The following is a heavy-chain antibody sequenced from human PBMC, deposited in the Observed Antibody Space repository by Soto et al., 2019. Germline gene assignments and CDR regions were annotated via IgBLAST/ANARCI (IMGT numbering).Heavy chain of an antibody. CDR3: ARDRVRGALPQYGMDV. D-gene: IGHD3-10*01. CDR2: IRGVGNNK. CDR1: GLTFSSYS. Sequence: EVQLVESGGGLVKPGGSLTLSCAASGLTFSSYSMNWARQAPGKGLEWVSSIRGVGNNKYYAASVKGRFTISRDNAKTSLFLHLSGLTADDTAVYYCARDRVRGALPQYGMDVWGQGTPVTVSS. J-gene: IGHJ6*02. V-gene: IGHV3-21*01.